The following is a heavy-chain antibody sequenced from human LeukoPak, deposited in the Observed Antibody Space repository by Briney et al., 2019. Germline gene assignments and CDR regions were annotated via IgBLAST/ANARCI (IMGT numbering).Heavy chain of an antibody. V-gene: IGHV3-30*18. Sequence: PGRSLSLSCAASGFTFSSYAMHWVRQAPGKGLEWVAVISYDGSNKYYADSVKGRFATSRDNSKNTLYLRMDSLRAEDTAVYYCAKDPRINTIVGLYYFDYWGQGTLVTVSS. CDR1: GFTFSSYA. D-gene: IGHD3-22*01. J-gene: IGHJ4*02. CDR3: AKDPRINTIVGLYYFDY. CDR2: ISYDGSNK.